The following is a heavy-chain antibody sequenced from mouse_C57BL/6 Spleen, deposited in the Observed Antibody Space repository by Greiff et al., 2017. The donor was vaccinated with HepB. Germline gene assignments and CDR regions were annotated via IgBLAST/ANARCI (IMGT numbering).Heavy chain of an antibody. D-gene: IGHD3-1*01. CDR3: ARGGYTSYFDY. CDR1: GYAFSSSW. CDR2: IYPGDGDT. V-gene: IGHV1-82*01. Sequence: QVQLKESGPELVKPGASVKISCKASGYAFSSSWMNWVKQRPGKGLEWIGRIYPGDGDTNYNGKFKGKATLTADKSSSTAYMQLSSLTSEDSAVYFCARGGYTSYFDYWGQGTTLTVSS. J-gene: IGHJ2*01.